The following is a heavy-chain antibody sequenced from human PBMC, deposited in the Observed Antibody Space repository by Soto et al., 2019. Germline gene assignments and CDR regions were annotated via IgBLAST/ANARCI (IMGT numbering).Heavy chain of an antibody. Sequence: QVQLVQSGIELKKPGASVKVSCKTSGYTFTNYGISWVRQAPGQGLEWMGGSFNGVTNYAQNLQGRVTMTTDTSTTTAYMELRSLRSDDTAVYYCALLSYCTTVTCCYLDYWGQGTPVTVSS. V-gene: IGHV1-18*01. CDR1: GYTFTNYG. CDR2: GSFNGVT. CDR3: ALLSYCTTVTCCYLDY. D-gene: IGHD2-8*01. J-gene: IGHJ4*02.